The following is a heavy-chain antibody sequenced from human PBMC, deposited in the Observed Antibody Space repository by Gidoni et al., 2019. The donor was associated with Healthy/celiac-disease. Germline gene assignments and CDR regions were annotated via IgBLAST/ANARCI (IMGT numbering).Heavy chain of an antibody. V-gene: IGHV3-11*01. CDR3: ARDGVERMIAAGLGSGLDY. D-gene: IGHD6-25*01. J-gene: IGHJ4*02. CDR2: ISISGSTI. Sequence: QVQLVESGGGLVKPGGSLRCSCAASGFTISDYYMSWIRQAPGKGLEWVSYISISGSTIYYADSVKGRFRISRDNAKNSLYLQMNSLRAEDTAVYYCARDGVERMIAAGLGSGLDYWGQGTLVTVSS. CDR1: GFTISDYY.